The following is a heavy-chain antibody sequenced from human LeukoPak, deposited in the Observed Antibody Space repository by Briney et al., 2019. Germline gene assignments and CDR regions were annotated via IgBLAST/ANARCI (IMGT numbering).Heavy chain of an antibody. Sequence: GGSLRLSCVASGFTFEDYAMHWIRRAPGKGLEWVSLISRDGATYYEDSVKGRFTISRDNYKNSLYLQMNSLRVEDTALYYCVKSFGMDVWGKGTTVTVSA. CDR1: GFTFEDYA. J-gene: IGHJ6*04. V-gene: IGHV3-43D*03. CDR2: ISRDGAT. CDR3: VKSFGMDV.